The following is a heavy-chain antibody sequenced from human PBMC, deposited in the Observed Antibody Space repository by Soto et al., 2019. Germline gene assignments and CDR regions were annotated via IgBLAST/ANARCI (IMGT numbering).Heavy chain of an antibody. V-gene: IGHV3-30*18. CDR1: GFTFSSYG. J-gene: IGHJ6*02. D-gene: IGHD6-13*01. CDR2: ISYDGSNK. CDR3: AKERSPPPMAAAGYYYYYGMDV. Sequence: QVQLVESGGGVVQPGRSLRLSCAASGFTFSSYGMHWVRQAPGKGLGWVAVISYDGSNKYYADSVKGRFTISRDNSKNTLYLQMNSLRAEDTAVYFCAKERSPPPMAAAGYYYYYGMDVWGQGTTVTVSS.